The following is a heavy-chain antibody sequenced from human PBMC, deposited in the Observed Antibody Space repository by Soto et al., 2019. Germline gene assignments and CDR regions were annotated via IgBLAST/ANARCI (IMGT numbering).Heavy chain of an antibody. CDR2: LVPQFGTP. CDR1: RGTFNRYA. D-gene: IGHD5-18*01. V-gene: IGHV1-69*01. Sequence: VQLVQAGAEVKKPGSSVKVSCLASRGTFNRYAINWVRQAPGHGLEWLGALVPQFGTPNYAQKFQDRVTIVADESTNTTSMELRGLTSEDTAVYYCARQNRDTPMVPFDVWGQGTLVTVSS. CDR3: ARQNRDTPMVPFDV. J-gene: IGHJ4*02.